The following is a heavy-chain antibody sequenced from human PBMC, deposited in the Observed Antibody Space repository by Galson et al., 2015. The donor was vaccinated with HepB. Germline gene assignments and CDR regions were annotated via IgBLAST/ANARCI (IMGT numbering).Heavy chain of an antibody. CDR1: GYTFTSYG. CDR2: ISAYNGNT. Sequence: SVKVSCKASGYTFTSYGISWVRQAPGQGLEWMGWISAYNGNTNYAQKLQGRVTMTTDTSTSTAYMELRSLRSDDTAVYYCARDPPVLEYDFWSGDYWGQGTLVTVSS. J-gene: IGHJ4*02. CDR3: ARDPPVLEYDFWSGDY. D-gene: IGHD3-3*01. V-gene: IGHV1-18*01.